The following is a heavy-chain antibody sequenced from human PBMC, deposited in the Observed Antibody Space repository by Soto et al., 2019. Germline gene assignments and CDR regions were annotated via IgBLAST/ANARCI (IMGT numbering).Heavy chain of an antibody. J-gene: IGHJ3*02. V-gene: IGHV3-9*01. CDR2: ISWNSGSI. D-gene: IGHD3-16*01. CDR3: AKDIGPIGAFDI. Sequence: EVQLVESGGGLVQPGRSLRLSCEASGFTFDDYAMHWVRQAPGKGLEWVSGISWNSGSIGYADSVKGRFTISRDNAKNSLYLQMNSLRAEDTALYYCAKDIGPIGAFDIWGQGTMVTVSS. CDR1: GFTFDDYA.